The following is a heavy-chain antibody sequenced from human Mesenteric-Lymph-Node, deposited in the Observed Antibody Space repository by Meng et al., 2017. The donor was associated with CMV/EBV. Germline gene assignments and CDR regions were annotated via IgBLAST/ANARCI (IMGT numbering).Heavy chain of an antibody. V-gene: IGHV4-34*01. Sequence: SQTLSLTCAVYGGSFSDYYWTWIRQPPGKGLEWIGEINHSGSTNYNPSLKSRVTISTDTSKNQFSLRLTSVTAADTAVYFCARVGGVIPPDNWGQGTLVTVSS. CDR3: ARVGGVIPPDN. CDR1: GGSFSDYY. J-gene: IGHJ4*02. D-gene: IGHD3-16*02. CDR2: INHSGST.